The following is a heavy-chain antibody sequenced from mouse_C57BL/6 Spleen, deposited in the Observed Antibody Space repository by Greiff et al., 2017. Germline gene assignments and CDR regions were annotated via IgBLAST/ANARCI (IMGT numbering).Heavy chain of an antibody. J-gene: IGHJ3*01. CDR1: GYTFTSYW. CDR3: ARRGFAD. Sequence: QVQLQQPGAELVMPGASVKLSCKASGYTFTSYWMHWVKQRPGQGLEWIGEIDPSDIYTNYNQKFKGKSTLTVDKSSSTAYMQLSSLTSEDSAVYYCARRGFADWGQGTLGTVSA. CDR2: IDPSDIYT. V-gene: IGHV1-69*01.